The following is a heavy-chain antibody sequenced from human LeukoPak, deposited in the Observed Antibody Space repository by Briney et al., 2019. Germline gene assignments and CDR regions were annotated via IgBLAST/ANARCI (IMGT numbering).Heavy chain of an antibody. CDR2: IYYSGST. Sequence: SETLSLTCTVSGGSISSSSYYWGWIRQPPGKGLELIGSIYYSGSTYYNPSLKSRVTISVDTSKNQFSLKLSSVTAADTAVYYCASLRRRIAAAGMGADYWGQGTLVTVSS. CDR3: ASLRRRIAAAGMGADY. CDR1: GGSISSSSYY. V-gene: IGHV4-39*01. D-gene: IGHD6-13*01. J-gene: IGHJ4*02.